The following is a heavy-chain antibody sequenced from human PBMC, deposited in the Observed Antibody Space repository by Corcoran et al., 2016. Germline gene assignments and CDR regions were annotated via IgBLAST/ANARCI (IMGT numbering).Heavy chain of an antibody. Sequence: EVQLVESGGGLVQPGGSLRLSCAASGFIFSSYSMNWVRQAPGKGLEWVSYISSSSGTIYYADSVKGRFNTSRDNAKNSLYLQMDSLRDEDTAVYYWARGRELRVGYYCDYWGQGTLVTVSS. V-gene: IGHV3-48*02. J-gene: IGHJ4*02. D-gene: IGHD1-7*01. CDR3: ARGRELRVGYYCDY. CDR1: GFIFSSYS. CDR2: ISSSSGTI.